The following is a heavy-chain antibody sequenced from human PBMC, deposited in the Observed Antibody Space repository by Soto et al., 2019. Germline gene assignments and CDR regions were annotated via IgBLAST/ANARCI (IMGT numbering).Heavy chain of an antibody. J-gene: IGHJ4*02. CDR2: ISYDGSNK. CDR3: AKDGVDTAMGSNVLLWFGESYFDY. CDR1: GFTFCSYG. V-gene: IGHV3-30*18. Sequence: HPGGSLRLSCAASGFTFCSYGMHWVRQAPGKGLEWVAVISYDGSNKYYADSVKGRFTISRDNSKNTLYLQMNSLRAEDTAVYYCAKDGVDTAMGSNVLLWFGESYFDYWGQGTLVTASS. D-gene: IGHD3-10*01.